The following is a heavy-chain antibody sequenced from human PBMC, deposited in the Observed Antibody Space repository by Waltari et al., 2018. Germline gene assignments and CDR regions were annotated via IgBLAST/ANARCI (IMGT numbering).Heavy chain of an antibody. V-gene: IGHV4-34*01. CDR1: GGSFSGYY. CDR3: ARTRTGYSSGWGVFDY. Sequence: QVRLQQWGAGLLKPSETLSLTCAVYGGSFSGYYWSWIRQPPGKGLAWIGEINHSGSTNYNPSLKSRVTISVDTSKNQFSLKLSPVTAADTAVYYCARTRTGYSSGWGVFDYWGQGTLVTVSS. J-gene: IGHJ4*02. CDR2: INHSGST. D-gene: IGHD6-19*01.